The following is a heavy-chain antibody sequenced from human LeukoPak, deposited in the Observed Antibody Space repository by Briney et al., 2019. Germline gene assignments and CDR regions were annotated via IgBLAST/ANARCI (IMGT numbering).Heavy chain of an antibody. CDR1: GFTFSSYS. V-gene: IGHV3-21*01. J-gene: IGHJ4*02. CDR2: ISSSSIYM. CDR3: ATRLSSWYYFDY. D-gene: IGHD6-13*01. Sequence: KPGGSLRLSCAASGFTFSSYSMNWVRQAPGQGLEWVSSISSSSIYMYYADSVKGRFTISRDNAKNSLYLQMNSLRAEDTAVYYCATRLSSWYYFDYWGQGTLVTVSS.